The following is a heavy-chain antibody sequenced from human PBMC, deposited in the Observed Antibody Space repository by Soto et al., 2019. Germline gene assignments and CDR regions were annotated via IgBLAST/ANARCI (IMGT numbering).Heavy chain of an antibody. CDR1: GFTFSSYG. CDR2: ISYDGSNK. J-gene: IGHJ4*02. CDR3: ARDRDGGATSYYFDY. Sequence: GGSLRLSCAASGFTFSSYGMHWVRQAPGKGLEWVAVISYDGSNKYYADSVKGRFTISRDNSKNTLYLQMNSLRAEDTAVYYCARDRDGGATSYYFDYWGQGTLVTVSS. V-gene: IGHV3-30*03. D-gene: IGHD1-26*01.